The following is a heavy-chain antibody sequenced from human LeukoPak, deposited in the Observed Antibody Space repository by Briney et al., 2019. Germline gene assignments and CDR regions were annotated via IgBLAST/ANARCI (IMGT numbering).Heavy chain of an antibody. V-gene: IGHV3-23*01. CDR3: AKASLKVGAPFDH. CDR1: GFTFSSYA. D-gene: IGHD1-26*01. CDR2: ISGSGGST. J-gene: IGHJ4*02. Sequence: GGSLRLSCAASGFTFSSYAMSWVRQAPGKGLEWVSAISGSGGSTYYADSVKGRSTISRDNSKNTLYLQMNSLRAEDTAVYYCAKASLKVGAPFDHWGQGTLVTVSS.